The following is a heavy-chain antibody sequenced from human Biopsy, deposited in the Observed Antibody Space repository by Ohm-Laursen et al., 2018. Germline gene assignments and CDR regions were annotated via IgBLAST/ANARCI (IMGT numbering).Heavy chain of an antibody. CDR3: GNEVHGRDY. CDR1: GKTFSDYY. CDR2: INQSGRT. V-gene: IGHV4-34*08. Sequence: TLSFTCGVYGKTFSDYYWSWIRQPPGKGLEWIGQINQSGRTNYNPSLKSRVNISADKSNNQFSLKLTSVTSADTAVYFCGNEVHGRDYWGLGALVTVSS. J-gene: IGHJ4*02. D-gene: IGHD2-15*01.